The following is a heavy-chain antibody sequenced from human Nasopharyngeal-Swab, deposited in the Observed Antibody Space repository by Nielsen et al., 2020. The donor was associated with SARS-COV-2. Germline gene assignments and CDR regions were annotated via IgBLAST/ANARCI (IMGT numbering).Heavy chain of an antibody. D-gene: IGHD6-13*01. Sequence: ASVQVSCQVSGFSFTSYGISWGRHAPGQGLEWMGWISGYDGNIKYAQNFQDRATMTTDTSTSTAYMELRSLRSDDTAVFYCARAGYSSSLDSWGQGTLVTVSS. V-gene: IGHV1-18*01. CDR2: ISGYDGNI. CDR1: GFSFTSYG. J-gene: IGHJ4*02. CDR3: ARAGYSSSLDS.